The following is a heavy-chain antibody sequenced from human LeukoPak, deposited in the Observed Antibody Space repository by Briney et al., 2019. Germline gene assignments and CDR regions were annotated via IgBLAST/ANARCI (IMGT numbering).Heavy chain of an antibody. D-gene: IGHD6-6*01. CDR3: ARVGKYSSSSDY. J-gene: IGHJ4*02. CDR1: GFTFSSYA. CDR2: ISSSSSYI. Sequence: GGSLRLSCAASGFTFSSYAMSWVRQAPGKGLEWVSSISSSSSYIYYADSVKGRFTISRDNAKNSLYLQMNSLRAEDTAVYYCARVGKYSSSSDYWGQGTLVTVSS. V-gene: IGHV3-21*01.